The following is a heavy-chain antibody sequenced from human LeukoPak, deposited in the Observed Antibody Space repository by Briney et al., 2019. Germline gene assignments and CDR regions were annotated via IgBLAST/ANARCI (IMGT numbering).Heavy chain of an antibody. J-gene: IGHJ3*02. Sequence: SETLSLTCAVYGGSFSGYYWSWIRQPPGKGLEWIGEINHSGSTNYNPSLNSRVTISLDTSKTQFSLKLSSVTAADTAVYYCARGRITIFGVVTIGAFDTWGQGPMVTVSS. CDR3: ARGRITIFGVVTIGAFDT. V-gene: IGHV4-34*01. D-gene: IGHD3-3*01. CDR2: INHSGST. CDR1: GGSFSGYY.